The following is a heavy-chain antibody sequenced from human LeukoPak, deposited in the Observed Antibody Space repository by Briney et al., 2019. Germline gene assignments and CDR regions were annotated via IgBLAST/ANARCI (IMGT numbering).Heavy chain of an antibody. CDR1: GYTFTGYY. J-gene: IGHJ5*02. Sequence: ASVKVSCKASGYTFTGYYMHWVRQAPGQGLEWMGWINPNSGGTSYAQKFQGRVTMTRDTSISTAYMELSRLRSEDTAVYYCARVAGSSSSGWFDPWGQGTLVTVSS. CDR2: INPNSGGT. V-gene: IGHV1-2*02. CDR3: ARVAGSSSSGWFDP. D-gene: IGHD6-6*01.